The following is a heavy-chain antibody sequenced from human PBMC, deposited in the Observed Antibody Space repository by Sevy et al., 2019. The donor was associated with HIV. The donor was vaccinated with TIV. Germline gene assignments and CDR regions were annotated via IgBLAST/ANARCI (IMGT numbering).Heavy chain of an antibody. CDR3: ASTRDRSSGRRLEAFDI. Sequence: SETLSLTCAVSGYSISSSNWWGWIRQPPGKGLEWIGYIYYSGRTYHNPSLKSRVSMSVETSKNQFSLELSSVTAVDTAVYYCASTRDRSSGRRLEAFDIWGQGTMVTVSS. CDR1: GYSISSSNW. CDR2: IYYSGRT. J-gene: IGHJ3*02. D-gene: IGHD3-22*01. V-gene: IGHV4-28*01.